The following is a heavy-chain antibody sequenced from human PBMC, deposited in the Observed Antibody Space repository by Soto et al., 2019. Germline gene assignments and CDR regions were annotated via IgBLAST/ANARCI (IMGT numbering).Heavy chain of an antibody. CDR2: ISAYNGNT. J-gene: IGHJ6*02. Sequence: ASVKVSCKASGYTFTSYGISWVRQAPGQGLEWMGWISAYNGNTNYAQKLQGRVTMTTDTSTSTAYMELRSLRSDDTAVYYCARDKVGTFDVLLWFGESNNYYGMDVWGQGTTVTVSS. V-gene: IGHV1-18*01. CDR3: ARDKVGTFDVLLWFGESNNYYGMDV. CDR1: GYTFTSYG. D-gene: IGHD3-10*01.